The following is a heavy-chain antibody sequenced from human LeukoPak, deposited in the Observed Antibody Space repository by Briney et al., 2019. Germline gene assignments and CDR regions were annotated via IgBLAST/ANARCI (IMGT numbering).Heavy chain of an antibody. Sequence: GGSLRLSCAASRLTFSSYWMTWVRQAPGKGLEWVANIKQDGSEKYYVDSVRGRFTISRDNAKNSLYLQMSGLRAEDTAVYYCARAVGNSGNDYWGQGTLVTVSS. V-gene: IGHV3-7*04. CDR1: RLTFSSYW. CDR2: IKQDGSEK. J-gene: IGHJ4*02. D-gene: IGHD4-23*01. CDR3: ARAVGNSGNDY.